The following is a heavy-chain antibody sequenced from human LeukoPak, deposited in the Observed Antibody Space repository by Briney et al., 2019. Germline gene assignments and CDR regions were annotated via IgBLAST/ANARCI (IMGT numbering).Heavy chain of an antibody. CDR1: RFTFSIYG. CDR2: ISYDGSNK. D-gene: IGHD3-10*01. CDR3: AKVAKYYYGSETYYFFEH. Sequence: GRSLRLSCAASRFTFSIYGMHWVRQAPGKGLEWVAVISYDGSNKYYADSVKGRFTISRDNSKNTLYLQMNSLRAEDTAVYYCAKVAKYYYGSETYYFFEHWGQGTPVTASS. J-gene: IGHJ4*02. V-gene: IGHV3-30*18.